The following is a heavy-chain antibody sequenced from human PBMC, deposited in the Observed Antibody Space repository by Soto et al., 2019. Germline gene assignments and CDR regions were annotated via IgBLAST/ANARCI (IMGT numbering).Heavy chain of an antibody. Sequence: QVHLVQSGAEVKKPGASVKVSCKGSGYAFTTYGITWVRQAPGQGLEWMGWISAHNGNTNYAQKLQGRVTVTRDTPPSTAYMGLRSLRTDDTAVYYCARGRYGDYWGQGALVTVSS. D-gene: IGHD1-1*01. CDR3: ARGRYGDY. CDR2: ISAHNGNT. CDR1: GYAFTTYG. V-gene: IGHV1-18*01. J-gene: IGHJ4*02.